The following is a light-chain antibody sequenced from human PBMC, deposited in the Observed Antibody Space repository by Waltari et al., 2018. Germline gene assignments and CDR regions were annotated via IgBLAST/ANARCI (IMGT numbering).Light chain of an antibody. CDR1: TSNIGSNF. J-gene: IGLJ2*01. CDR3: SVWDDSLSGLL. Sequence: QSVLTQPPSASGTPGQRVTISCSGSTSNIGSNFVSWYQQLPGTAPELLIHRNTQRPSGVPDRFSGSKSGTSASLAISGLRSEDEADYYCSVWDDSLSGLLFGGGTKLTV. CDR2: RNT. V-gene: IGLV1-47*01.